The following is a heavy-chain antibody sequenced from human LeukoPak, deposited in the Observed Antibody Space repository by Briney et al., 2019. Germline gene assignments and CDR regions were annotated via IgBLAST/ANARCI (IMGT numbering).Heavy chain of an antibody. D-gene: IGHD2-15*01. CDR3: ARGGCSGGSCYARPYYYYGMDV. CDR2: TYYRSKWYN. V-gene: IGHV6-1*01. CDR1: GDSFSSNSAA. Sequence: SQTLSLTCAISGDSFSSNSAAWNWIRQSPSRGLEWLGRTYYRSKWYNDYAVSVKSRITINPDTSKNQFSLQLNSVTPEDTAVYYCARGGCSGGSCYARPYYYYGMDVWGQGTTVTVSS. J-gene: IGHJ6*02.